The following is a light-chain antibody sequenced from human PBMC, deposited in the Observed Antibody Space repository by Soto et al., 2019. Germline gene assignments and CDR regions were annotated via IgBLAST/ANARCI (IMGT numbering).Light chain of an antibody. Sequence: QSVLTQPASVSGSPGQSITISCTVTSSDVGGYNFVSWYQQHPGKAPKLIIYEVTSRPSGVSNRFSGSKSGNTASLTISGLQAEDEADYYCNSYTTSSTLVFGTGTKVTVL. V-gene: IGLV2-14*03. CDR1: SSDVGGYNF. CDR3: NSYTTSSTLV. CDR2: EVT. J-gene: IGLJ1*01.